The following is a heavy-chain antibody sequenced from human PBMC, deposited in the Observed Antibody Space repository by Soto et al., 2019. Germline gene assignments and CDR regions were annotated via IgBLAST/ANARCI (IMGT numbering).Heavy chain of an antibody. CDR1: GLSITDSEMG. J-gene: IGHJ5*02. CDR3: ARRHLAVAVSPWFDP. V-gene: IGHV2-26*01. D-gene: IGHD6-19*01. Sequence: QVTLKEAGPVLVKPTETLTLRCTVSGLSITDSEMGVSWIRQPPGQPLHWLAHIDSSGEKSYRTFLKSILAISKDTSKSQIVRTMTNMDPADTATYYCARRHLAVAVSPWFDPWGQGIPVTVSS. CDR2: IDSSGEK.